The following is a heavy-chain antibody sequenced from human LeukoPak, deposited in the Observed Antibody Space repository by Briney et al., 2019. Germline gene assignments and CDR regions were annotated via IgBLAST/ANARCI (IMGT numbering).Heavy chain of an antibody. V-gene: IGHV4-4*07. Sequence: SETLSLTCTVSGGSISSYYWSWLRQPAGKGLEWIGRIYTSGSTNYNPSLKSRVTMSVDTSKNQFSLKLSSVTAADTAVYYCARVELRLLEWSNSDAFDIWGQGTMVTVSS. CDR2: IYTSGST. D-gene: IGHD3-3*01. CDR1: GGSISSYY. J-gene: IGHJ3*02. CDR3: ARVELRLLEWSNSDAFDI.